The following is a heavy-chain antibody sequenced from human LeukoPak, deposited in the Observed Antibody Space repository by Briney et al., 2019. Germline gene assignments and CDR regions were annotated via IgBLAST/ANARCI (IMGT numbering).Heavy chain of an antibody. Sequence: GGSLRLSCAASGFTVRSNYMSWVRQAPGRGLEWVSVIHSDDSTYLADSVKGRFTISRDNSKNTLYLQMKSLRAEDTAVYYCARGGGLDVWGQGATVTVSS. CDR1: GFTVRSNY. V-gene: IGHV3-53*01. CDR2: IHSDDST. CDR3: ARGGGLDV. D-gene: IGHD3-16*01. J-gene: IGHJ6*02.